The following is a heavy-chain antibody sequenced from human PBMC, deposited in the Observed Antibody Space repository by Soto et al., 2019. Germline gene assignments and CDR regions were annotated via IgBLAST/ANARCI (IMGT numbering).Heavy chain of an antibody. CDR3: ARRGSSSWYGY. CDR2: IYYSGST. Sequence: SEILSHTCTVSGGSISSSSYYWGWIRQPPGKGLEWIGTIYYSGSTYYNPSLKSRVAISVDTSKNQFSLKLSSVTAADTAVYYCARRGSSSWYGYWGQGTPVTVSS. D-gene: IGHD6-13*01. J-gene: IGHJ4*02. CDR1: GGSISSSSYY. V-gene: IGHV4-39*01.